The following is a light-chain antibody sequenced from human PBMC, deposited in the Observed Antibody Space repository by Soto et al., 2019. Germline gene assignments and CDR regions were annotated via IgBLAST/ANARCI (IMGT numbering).Light chain of an antibody. V-gene: IGKV3-20*01. Sequence: EIVLTQSPGSLSLSPGERATLSCRASQSVSGNFVAWYQHKPGQAPRLLIYDASTRLTGIPDRFSGSVSGTDFTLTISRLEPEDFAVYYCQHYGSSPSWTFCQGTNVDFK. CDR3: QHYGSSPSWT. J-gene: IGKJ1*01. CDR1: QSVSGNF. CDR2: DAS.